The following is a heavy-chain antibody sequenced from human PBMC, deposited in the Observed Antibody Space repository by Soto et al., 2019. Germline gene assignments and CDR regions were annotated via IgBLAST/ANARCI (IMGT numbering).Heavy chain of an antibody. V-gene: IGHV4-34*01. J-gene: IGHJ5*02. CDR3: AKGGGSLWS. CDR1: GGSLSGYY. D-gene: IGHD3-10*01. Sequence: QVQLQQWGAGLLKPSETLSLTCAVYGGSLSGYYWSWIRQPPGKGLEWIGEIYHSGSTNYNPSLKXRXTXXVDTSKIQFSLKLSSVTAADTAVYYCAKGGGSLWSWGQGTLVTVSS. CDR2: IYHSGST.